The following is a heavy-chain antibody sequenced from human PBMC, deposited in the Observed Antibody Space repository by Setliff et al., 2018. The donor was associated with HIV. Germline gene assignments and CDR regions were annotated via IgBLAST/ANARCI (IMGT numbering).Heavy chain of an antibody. D-gene: IGHD3-3*02. J-gene: IGHJ5*02. CDR1: GYNFTDYD. CDR3: ARGTAPRPASVLEFLEWLFPNWFDP. CDR2: MNPNNGNT. V-gene: IGHV1-8*02. Sequence: ASVKVSCKASGYNFTDYDINWVRQATGQGLEWMGWMNPNNGNTGYAEKFQGRVTMTRDTSISTAYVELSSLRSDDTAVYYCARGTAPRPASVLEFLEWLFPNWFDPWGQGTLVTVSS.